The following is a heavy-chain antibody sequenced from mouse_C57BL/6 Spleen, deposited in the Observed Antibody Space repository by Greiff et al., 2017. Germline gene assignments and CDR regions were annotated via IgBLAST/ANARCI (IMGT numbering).Heavy chain of an antibody. V-gene: IGHV1-69*01. CDR3: ARQLGGDFDY. CDR1: GYTFTSYW. Sequence: QVQLQQPGAELVMPGASVKLSCKASGYTFTSYWMHWVKQRPGQGLEWIGEIDPSDSYTNYNQKFKGKSTLTVDKSASTAYMQLSSLTSEDSAVYYCARQLGGDFDYWGQGTTLTVSS. D-gene: IGHD4-1*02. J-gene: IGHJ2*01. CDR2: IDPSDSYT.